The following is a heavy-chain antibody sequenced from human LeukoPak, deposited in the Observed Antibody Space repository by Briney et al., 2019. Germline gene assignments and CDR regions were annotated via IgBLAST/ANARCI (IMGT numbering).Heavy chain of an antibody. CDR3: ARGSYYDFWSGYDKYYMDV. CDR1: GYTFTGYY. J-gene: IGHJ6*03. Sequence: ASVKVSCKASGYTFTGYYMHWVRQAPGQGLEWMGWINPNSGGTNYAQKFQGRVTMTRDTSISTAYMELSRLRSDDTAVYYCARGSYYDFWSGYDKYYMDVWGKGTTVTVSS. V-gene: IGHV1-2*02. D-gene: IGHD3-3*01. CDR2: INPNSGGT.